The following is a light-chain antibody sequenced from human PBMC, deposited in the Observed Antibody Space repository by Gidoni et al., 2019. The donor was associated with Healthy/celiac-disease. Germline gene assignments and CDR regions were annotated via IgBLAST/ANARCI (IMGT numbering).Light chain of an antibody. J-gene: IGLJ2*01. Sequence: SYEMTQPPSVSVSPGQTASITCSGDKWGDKYACWYQQKPCQSPVLVIYQDSKRPSGIPERFSGSNSGNTATLTISGTQAMDEADYYCQAWDSSPVVFGGGTKLTVL. V-gene: IGLV3-1*01. CDR3: QAWDSSPVV. CDR2: QDS. CDR1: KWGDKY.